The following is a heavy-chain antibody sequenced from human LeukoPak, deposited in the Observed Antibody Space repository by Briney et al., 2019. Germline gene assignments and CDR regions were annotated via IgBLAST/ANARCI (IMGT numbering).Heavy chain of an antibody. CDR3: ARTEAVTTYYYYGMDV. D-gene: IGHD4-17*01. CDR2: INTNTGNP. CDR1: GYTFTSYA. Sequence: ASVKVSCKASGYTFTSYAMNWVRQAPGQGLEWMGWINTNTGNPTYAQGFTGRFVFSLDTSVSTAYLQISSLKAEDTAVYYCARTEAVTTYYYYGMDVWGQGTTVTVSS. V-gene: IGHV7-4-1*02. J-gene: IGHJ6*02.